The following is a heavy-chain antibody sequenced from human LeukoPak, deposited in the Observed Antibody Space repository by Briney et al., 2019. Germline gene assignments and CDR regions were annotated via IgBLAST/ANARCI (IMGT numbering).Heavy chain of an antibody. CDR2: INHSGST. CDR1: GGSFSGYY. D-gene: IGHD6-13*01. V-gene: IGHV4-34*01. CDR3: AVSAAALFDP. J-gene: IGHJ5*02. Sequence: SETLSLTCAVYGGSFSGYYWSWIRQPPGKGLEWMGEINHSGSTNYNPSLKSRVTISVDTSKNQFSLKLNSVTAADTAVYYCAVSAAALFDPWGQGTLVTVSS.